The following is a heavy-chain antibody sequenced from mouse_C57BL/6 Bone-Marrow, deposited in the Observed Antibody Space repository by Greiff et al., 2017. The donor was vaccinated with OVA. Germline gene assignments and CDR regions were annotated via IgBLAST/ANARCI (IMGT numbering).Heavy chain of an antibody. CDR2: ISSGSSTN. D-gene: IGHD2-4*01. CDR3: SRSDYDYFDF. Sequence: EVKLVESGGGLVKPGGSLKLSCAVSGFSFSDYGMHWVRQAPEKGLEWVAYISSGSSTNYYADTVKGRFTISRDNAKNTLFLQMTSLRYEDTSMYYCSRSDYDYFDFWGQGTTLPVSS. V-gene: IGHV5-17*01. J-gene: IGHJ2*01. CDR1: GFSFSDYG.